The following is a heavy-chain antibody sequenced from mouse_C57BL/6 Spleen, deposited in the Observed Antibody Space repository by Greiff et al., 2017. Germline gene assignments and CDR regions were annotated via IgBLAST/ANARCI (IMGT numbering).Heavy chain of an antibody. D-gene: IGHD1-1*01. J-gene: IGHJ4*01. CDR3: VALRSGALDY. CDR1: GFSFTTYA. V-gene: IGHV10-1*01. CDR2: IRSKSNNSAT. Sequence: EVMLVESGGGLVQPKGSLKLSCAASGFSFTTYAMNWVRQAPGQGLEWVARIRSKSNNSATYYADSVKDRFTIPRDDSESMLHLQMNNLKAEDAASYCCVALRSGALDYWGQGTSVTVSS.